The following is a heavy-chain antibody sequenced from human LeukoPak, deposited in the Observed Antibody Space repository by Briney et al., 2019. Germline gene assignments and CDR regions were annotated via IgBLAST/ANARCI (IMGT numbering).Heavy chain of an antibody. CDR2: MNPNSDNT. CDR3: ARGGSLRDGDNGIDY. V-gene: IGHV1-8*01. D-gene: IGHD4-17*01. J-gene: IGHJ4*02. CDR1: GYIFTRYD. Sequence: ASVTVSCKSSGYIFTRYDINWVRQATGQGLEWMGWMNPNSDNTDYAQKFQDRVTMTRNTPISTTYMELSSLRSEDTAVYYSARGGSLRDGDNGIDYWGQGTLVTVSS.